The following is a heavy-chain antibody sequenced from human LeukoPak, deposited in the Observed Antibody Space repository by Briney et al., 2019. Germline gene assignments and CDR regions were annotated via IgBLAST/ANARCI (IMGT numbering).Heavy chain of an antibody. D-gene: IGHD6-6*01. CDR3: ARGPPYSTSPGLIGRWFDP. CDR1: GFTVSSNY. CDR2: IYIGGST. V-gene: IGHV3-53*01. Sequence: GVSLRLSCAPSGFTVSSNYMSWVRHAPVKGLNWVSVIYIGGSTYYASSAKGRFTISRDNSKNTLYLQMDTLRAEDTAVYYCARGPPYSTSPGLIGRWFDPWGQGTLVTVSS. J-gene: IGHJ5*02.